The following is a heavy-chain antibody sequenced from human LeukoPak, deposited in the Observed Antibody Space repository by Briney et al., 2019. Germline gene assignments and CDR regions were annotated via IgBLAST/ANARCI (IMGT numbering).Heavy chain of an antibody. V-gene: IGHV1-2*02. CDR1: GYTFTDYY. CDR2: FNPNNGYT. Sequence: ASVKVSCKASGYTFTDYYMHWLRQPPGQGLEWMGWFNPNNGYTNYAQKFQGRLTMTRDTSISTADMELSSLTSDDTAVYYCARSAIMITFGDYWGQGTLVTVSS. D-gene: IGHD3-16*01. CDR3: ARSAIMITFGDY. J-gene: IGHJ4*02.